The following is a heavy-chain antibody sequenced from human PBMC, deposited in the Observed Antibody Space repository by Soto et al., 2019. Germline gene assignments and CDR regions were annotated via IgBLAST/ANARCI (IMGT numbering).Heavy chain of an antibody. Sequence: DVQLLDSGGGLVQPGRSLRLSCAASGFTFSNYAMSWVRQAPGKGLEWVSTIRASGVTTFYADSARGRFTISRDNSKNTVSLQMNSLTADDTAIYYCAKGAIGRLDYWGQGTLVTVSS. D-gene: IGHD1-26*01. J-gene: IGHJ4*02. CDR3: AKGAIGRLDY. CDR2: IRASGVTT. CDR1: GFTFSNYA. V-gene: IGHV3-23*01.